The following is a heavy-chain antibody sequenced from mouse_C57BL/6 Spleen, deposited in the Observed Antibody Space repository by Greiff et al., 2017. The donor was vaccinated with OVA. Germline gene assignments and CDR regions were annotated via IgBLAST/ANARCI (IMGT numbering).Heavy chain of an antibody. Sequence: QVHVKQSGAELVRPGASVKLSCKASGYTFTDYYINWVKQRPGQGLEWIARIYPGSGNTYYNEKFKGKATLTAEKSSSTAYMQLSSLTSEDSAVYFCARKRFYSNYEGYAMDYWGQGTSVTVSS. J-gene: IGHJ4*01. CDR2: IYPGSGNT. V-gene: IGHV1-76*01. D-gene: IGHD2-5*01. CDR3: ARKRFYSNYEGYAMDY. CDR1: GYTFTDYY.